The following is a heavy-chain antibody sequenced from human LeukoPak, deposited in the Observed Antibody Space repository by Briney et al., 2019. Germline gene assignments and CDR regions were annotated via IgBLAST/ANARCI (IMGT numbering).Heavy chain of an antibody. D-gene: IGHD2-8*01. J-gene: IGHJ4*02. Sequence: GGSLRLSCAASGFRVSNYAMSWVRLAPGKGLEWVSGVRGSEDSTYYADSVKGRFTVSRDTSRNTLYLQMDSLRAEDTDVYYCAKDGYCTTVTCYGWLDYWGLGTLVTVSS. CDR2: VRGSEDST. CDR3: AKDGYCTTVTCYGWLDY. V-gene: IGHV3-23*01. CDR1: GFRVSNYA.